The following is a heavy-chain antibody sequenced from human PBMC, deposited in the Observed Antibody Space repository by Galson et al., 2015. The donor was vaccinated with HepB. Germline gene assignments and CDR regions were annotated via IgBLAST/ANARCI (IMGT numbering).Heavy chain of an antibody. D-gene: IGHD3-16*02. V-gene: IGHV3-30*18. Sequence: SLRLSCAASGFTFSSYGMHWVRQAPGKGLEWVAVISYDGSNKYYADSVKGRFTISRDSSKNTLYLQMNSLRAEDTAVYYCAKVYPPDYWGQGTLVTVSS. CDR3: AKVYPPDY. J-gene: IGHJ4*02. CDR1: GFTFSSYG. CDR2: ISYDGSNK.